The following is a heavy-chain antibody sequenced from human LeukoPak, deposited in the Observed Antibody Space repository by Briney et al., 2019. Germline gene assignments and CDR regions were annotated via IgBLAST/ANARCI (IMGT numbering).Heavy chain of an antibody. CDR3: ARANYYDSSGDLYYYYYYYYMDV. CDR2: IKQDGSEK. Sequence: GGSLRLSCAASGFTFNSYAMSWVRQAPGKGLEWVANIKQDGSEKYYVDSVKGRFTISRDNAKNSLYLQMNSLRAEDTAVYYCARANYYDSSGDLYYYYYYYYMDVWGKGTTVTISS. CDR1: GFTFNSYA. V-gene: IGHV3-7*01. D-gene: IGHD3-22*01. J-gene: IGHJ6*03.